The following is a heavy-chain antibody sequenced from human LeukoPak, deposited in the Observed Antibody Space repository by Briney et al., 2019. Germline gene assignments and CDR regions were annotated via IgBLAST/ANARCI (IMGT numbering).Heavy chain of an antibody. CDR1: GGSFSGYY. V-gene: IGHV4-34*01. D-gene: IGHD3-22*01. CDR2: INHSGST. J-gene: IGHJ5*02. CDR3: ARGRNYYDSSGYYSFRFDP. Sequence: SETLSLTCAVYGGSFSGYYWSWIRQPPGKGLEWIGEINHSGSTNYNPSLKSRVTMSVDTSKNQFSLKLSSVTAADTAVYYCARGRNYYDSSGYYSFRFDPWGQGTLVTVSS.